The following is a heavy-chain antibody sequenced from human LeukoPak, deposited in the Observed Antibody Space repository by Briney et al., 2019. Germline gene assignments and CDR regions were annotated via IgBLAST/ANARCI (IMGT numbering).Heavy chain of an antibody. CDR1: GFTFSSYS. V-gene: IGHV3-66*01. Sequence: GGSLRLSCAASGFTFSSYSMSWVRQAPGKGLEWVSEIYSDGSTYYAASVKGRFSISRDNSKNTVYLQMNSLRAEDTAVYYCARVGCSGGSCYSYCGGDCYYFDYWGQGTLVTVSS. D-gene: IGHD2-15*01. CDR2: IYSDGST. J-gene: IGHJ4*02. CDR3: ARVGCSGGSCYSYCGGDCYYFDY.